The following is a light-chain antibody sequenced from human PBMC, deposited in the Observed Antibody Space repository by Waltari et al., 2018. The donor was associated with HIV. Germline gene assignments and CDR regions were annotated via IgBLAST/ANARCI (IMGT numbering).Light chain of an antibody. V-gene: IGLV3-1*01. J-gene: IGLJ2*01. CDR1: NLGHKH. Sequence: SSDWSQPPSVSVSSGHTVTITCSGDNLGHKHVYWYQQRPGQSPVLVMSQNDKRPSGIPERFSGAKSGNTASLTISGTQTLDEATYSWQAWTSPGSIFGGGTILTVL. CDR2: QND. CDR3: QAWTSPGSI.